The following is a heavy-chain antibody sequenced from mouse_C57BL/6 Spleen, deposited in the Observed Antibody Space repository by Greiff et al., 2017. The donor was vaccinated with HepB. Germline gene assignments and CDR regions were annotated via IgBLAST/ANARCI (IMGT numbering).Heavy chain of an antibody. CDR3: TREDYGNYFAMDY. J-gene: IGHJ4*01. D-gene: IGHD2-1*01. Sequence: EVMLVESGEGLVKPGGSLKLSCAASGFTFSSYAMSWVRQTPEKRLEWVAYISSGGDYIYYADTVKGRFTISRDNARNTLYLQMSSLKSEDTAMYYCTREDYGNYFAMDYWGQGTSVTVSS. V-gene: IGHV5-9-1*02. CDR1: GFTFSSYA. CDR2: ISSGGDYI.